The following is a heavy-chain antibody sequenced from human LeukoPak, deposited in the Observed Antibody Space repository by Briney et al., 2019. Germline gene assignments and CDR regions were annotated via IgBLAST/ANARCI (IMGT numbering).Heavy chain of an antibody. CDR3: ARKAAYYDSSGYYWFDP. Sequence: ASVKVSCKASGYTFTSYGISWVRQAPGQGLEWMGWISAYNGNTNYAQKFQGRVTITADESTSTAYMELSSLRSEDTAVYYCARKAAYYDSSGYYWFDPWGQGTLVTVSS. V-gene: IGHV1-18*01. CDR2: ISAYNGNT. CDR1: GYTFTSYG. D-gene: IGHD3-22*01. J-gene: IGHJ5*02.